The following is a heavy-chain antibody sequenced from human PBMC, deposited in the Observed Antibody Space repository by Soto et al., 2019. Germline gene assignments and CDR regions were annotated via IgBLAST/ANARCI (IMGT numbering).Heavy chain of an antibody. J-gene: IGHJ6*02. Sequence: PGGSLRLSCAASGFTFSSYSMNWVRQAPGKGLEWVSSISSSSSYIYYADSVKGRFTISRDNAKNSLYLQMNSLRAEDTAVYYCARVSNYDFWRGYYTSYDYYYGMDVWGQGTTVTVSS. V-gene: IGHV3-21*01. CDR1: GFTFSSYS. CDR2: ISSSSSYI. CDR3: ARVSNYDFWRGYYTSYDYYYGMDV. D-gene: IGHD3-3*01.